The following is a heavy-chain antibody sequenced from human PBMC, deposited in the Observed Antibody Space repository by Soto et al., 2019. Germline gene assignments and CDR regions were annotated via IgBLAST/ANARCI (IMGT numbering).Heavy chain of an antibody. CDR1: GGSFSGYY. CDR3: ARTSSSWYRWFDP. CDR2: INHSGST. Sequence: SETLSLTCAVYGGSFSGYYWSWIRQPPGKGLEWIGEINHSGSTNYNPSLKSRVTISVDTSKNQFSLKLSSVTAADTAVYYCARTSSSWYRWFDPWGQGTLVTVS. D-gene: IGHD6-13*01. V-gene: IGHV4-34*01. J-gene: IGHJ5*02.